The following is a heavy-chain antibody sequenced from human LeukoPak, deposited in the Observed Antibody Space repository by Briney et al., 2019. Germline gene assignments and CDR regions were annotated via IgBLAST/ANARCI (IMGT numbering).Heavy chain of an antibody. D-gene: IGHD4-17*01. CDR2: IRGGGGSA. CDR1: GLTFSAYA. V-gene: IGHV3-23*01. Sequence: PGGSLRLSCTASGLTFSAYAMMWVRQAPGKGPEWVSAIRGGGGSAFYADSVKGRFTISRDNSKYTLFLQMNSLRAADTAVYYCARDPNGDYIGAFDMWGPGTMVTVSS. J-gene: IGHJ3*02. CDR3: ARDPNGDYIGAFDM.